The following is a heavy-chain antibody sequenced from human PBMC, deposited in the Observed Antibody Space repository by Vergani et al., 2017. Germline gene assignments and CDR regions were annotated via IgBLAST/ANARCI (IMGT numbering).Heavy chain of an antibody. CDR3: GTQDIVVVPAAVLEKTLDY. J-gene: IGHJ4*02. CDR1: GFTFSNAW. CDR2: ISGSGGST. V-gene: IGHV3-23*04. Sequence: EVQLVESGGGLVKPGGSLRLSCAASGFTFSNAWMSWVRQAPGKGLEWVSAISGSGGSTYYADSVKGRFTISRDNSKNTLYLQMNSLRAEDTAVYYCGTQDIVVVPAAVLEKTLDYWGQGTLVTVSS. D-gene: IGHD2-2*02.